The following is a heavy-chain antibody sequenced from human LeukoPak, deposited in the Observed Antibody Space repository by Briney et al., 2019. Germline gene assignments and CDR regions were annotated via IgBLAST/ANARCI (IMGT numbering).Heavy chain of an antibody. D-gene: IGHD2-21*01. CDR3: ARVVTKPYYYYYYMDV. Sequence: ASVKVSCKASGYTFTSYGISWVRQAPGQGLEWMGWISAYNGNTNYAQKLQGRVTMTTDTSTSTAYMELRSLRSGDTAVYYCARVVTKPYYYYYYMDVWGKGTTVTVSS. CDR1: GYTFTSYG. V-gene: IGHV1-18*01. CDR2: ISAYNGNT. J-gene: IGHJ6*03.